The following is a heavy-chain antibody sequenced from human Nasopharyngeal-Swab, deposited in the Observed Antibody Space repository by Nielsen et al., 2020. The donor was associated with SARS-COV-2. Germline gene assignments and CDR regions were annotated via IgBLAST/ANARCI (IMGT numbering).Heavy chain of an antibody. V-gene: IGHV4-34*01. J-gene: IGHJ4*02. CDR1: GGSFSGYY. CDR2: INHSGST. D-gene: IGHD3-9*01. CDR3: ARGQTGYSGFDY. Sequence: SETLSLPCAVYGGSFSGYYWSWIRQPPGKGLEWIGEINHSGSTNYNPSLKSRVTTSVDTSKNQFSLKLSSVTAADTAVYYCARGQTGYSGFDYWGQGTLVTVSS.